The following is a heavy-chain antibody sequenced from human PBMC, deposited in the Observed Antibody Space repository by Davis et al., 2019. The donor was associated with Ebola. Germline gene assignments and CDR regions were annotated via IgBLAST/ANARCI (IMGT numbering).Heavy chain of an antibody. CDR3: ASVDVVVVAATRIDAFDI. D-gene: IGHD2-15*01. J-gene: IGHJ3*02. CDR1: GYIFITYT. V-gene: IGHV1-3*01. Sequence: AASVKVSCKASGYIFITYTIHWVRQAPGQRLEWMGWLNAGNGNTKYSQKFQGRVTITRDTSASTAYMELSSLRSEDTAVYYCASVDVVVVAATRIDAFDIWGQGTMVTVSS. CDR2: LNAGNGNT.